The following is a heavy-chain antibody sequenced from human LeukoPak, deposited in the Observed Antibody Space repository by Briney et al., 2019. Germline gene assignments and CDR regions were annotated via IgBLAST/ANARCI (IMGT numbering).Heavy chain of an antibody. CDR3: ARGRYDSRILDY. CDR1: GFTVSSKY. V-gene: IGHV3-66*01. CDR2: IYTAGTT. D-gene: IGHD3-22*01. Sequence: GGSLRLSYAASGFTVSSKYMSWVRQAPGKGLEWVSVIYTAGTTYYADSVKGRFTISRDNSKNTLYLQMNSLRAEDTAVYYCARGRYDSRILDYWGQGTLVTVSS. J-gene: IGHJ4*02.